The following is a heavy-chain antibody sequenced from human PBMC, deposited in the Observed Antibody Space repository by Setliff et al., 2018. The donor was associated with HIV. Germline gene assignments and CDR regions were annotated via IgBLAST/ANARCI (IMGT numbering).Heavy chain of an antibody. CDR2: IYYSGST. CDR1: GGSISSSSYY. Sequence: SETLSLTCTVSGGSISSSSYYWGWIRQPPGKGLEWIGSIYYSGSTYYNPSLKSRVNMFIDASKKQFSLKVASVTAADTAVYYCVRQHGDYAFGSWGQGTLVTVSS. D-gene: IGHD4-17*01. CDR3: VRQHGDYAFGS. V-gene: IGHV4-39*01. J-gene: IGHJ5*01.